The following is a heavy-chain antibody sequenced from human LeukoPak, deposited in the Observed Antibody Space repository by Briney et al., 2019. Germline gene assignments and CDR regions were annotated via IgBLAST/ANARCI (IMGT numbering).Heavy chain of an antibody. J-gene: IGHJ4*02. V-gene: IGHV3-23*01. D-gene: IGHD3-10*01. CDR2: ISGSGGST. CDR1: GFTFSSYG. CDR3: AKFPDRRRIGSGTYYNGIHFDY. Sequence: GGSLRLSCAASGFTFSSYGMSWVRQAPGKGLEWVSGISGSGGSTYYADSVKGRFTISRDNSKSTLYLQMDSLRAEDTAVYYCAKFPDRRRIGSGTYYNGIHFDYWRQGTLVTVSS.